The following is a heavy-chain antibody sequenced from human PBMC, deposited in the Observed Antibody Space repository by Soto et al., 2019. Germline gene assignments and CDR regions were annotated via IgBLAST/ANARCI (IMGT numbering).Heavy chain of an antibody. Sequence: SETLALTCAVYGGSFSGYYWSWIRQPPGKGLEWIGEINHSGSTNYNPSLKSRVTISVDTSKNQFSLKLSSVTAADTAVYYCARVPDRWGQGTLVTVSS. J-gene: IGHJ5*02. CDR1: GGSFSGYY. V-gene: IGHV4-34*01. CDR3: ARVPDR. CDR2: INHSGST. D-gene: IGHD2-2*01.